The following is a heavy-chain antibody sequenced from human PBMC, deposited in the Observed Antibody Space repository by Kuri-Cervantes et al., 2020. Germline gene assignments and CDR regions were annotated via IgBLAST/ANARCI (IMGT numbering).Heavy chain of an antibody. V-gene: IGHV3-23*01. J-gene: IGHJ3*02. CDR2: ISGRGGIT. CDR3: AKGGYYSTDAFDI. Sequence: GESLKISCAASGFSFSSYAMTWVRQAPGKGLEWVAAISGRGGITYYADSVKGRFTISRDNSKNTLYVQVNSLRAEDTAVYYCAKGGYYSTDAFDIWGQGTMVTVSS. CDR1: GFSFSSYA. D-gene: IGHD3-22*01.